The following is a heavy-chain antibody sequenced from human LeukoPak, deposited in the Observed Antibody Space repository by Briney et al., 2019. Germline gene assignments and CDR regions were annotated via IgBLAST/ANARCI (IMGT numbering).Heavy chain of an antibody. D-gene: IGHD3-3*01. Sequence: SETLSLTCAVYGGSFSGYYWSWIRQPPGKGLEWIGEINHSGSTNYNPFLKSRVTISVDTSKNQFSLKLSSVTAADTAVYYCARGPPRFLEWLPSRLNWFDPWGQGTLVTVSS. J-gene: IGHJ5*02. CDR1: GGSFSGYY. CDR3: ARGPPRFLEWLPSRLNWFDP. V-gene: IGHV4-34*01. CDR2: INHSGST.